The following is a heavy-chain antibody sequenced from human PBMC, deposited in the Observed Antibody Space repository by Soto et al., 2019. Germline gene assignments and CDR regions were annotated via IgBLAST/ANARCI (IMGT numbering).Heavy chain of an antibody. D-gene: IGHD6-13*01. V-gene: IGHV4-34*01. CDR3: ARGRLSSSWRRNWFDP. CDR1: GGSFSGYY. Sequence: PSETLSLTCAVYGGSFSGYYWSWVRQPPGKGLEWIGEINHSGSTNYNPSLKSRVTISVDTPKNQFSLKLSSVTAADTAVYYCARGRLSSSWRRNWFDPWGQGTLVTVSS. J-gene: IGHJ5*02. CDR2: INHSGST.